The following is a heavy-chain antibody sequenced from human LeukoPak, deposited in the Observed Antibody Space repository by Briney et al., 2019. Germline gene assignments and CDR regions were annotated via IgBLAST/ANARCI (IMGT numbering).Heavy chain of an antibody. V-gene: IGHV3-23*01. D-gene: IGHD5-18*01. CDR3: AGGYSYGYAFDY. CDR1: GFTFSSYV. CDR2: ISGSGGST. J-gene: IGHJ4*02. Sequence: GGSLRLSCAVSGFTFSSYVMSWVRQAPGKGLEWVSAISGSGGSTYYADSVKGRFTISRDNSKNTLYLQMNSLRAEDTALYYCAGGYSYGYAFDYWGQGTLVTVSS.